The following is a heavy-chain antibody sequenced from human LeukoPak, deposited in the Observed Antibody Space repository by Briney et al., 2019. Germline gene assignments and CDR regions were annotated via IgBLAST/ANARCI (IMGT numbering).Heavy chain of an antibody. Sequence: SETLSLTCTVSGGSISSHHWSWIRQPPGKGLEWIGFIYHSVNTNYNPSLKSRVTISVDTSKNQFSLKLSSVTAADTAVYYCARDVGAIYYHYYMDVWGQGTTVTVSS. CDR3: ARDVGAIYYHYYMDV. J-gene: IGHJ6*03. CDR2: IYHSVNT. CDR1: GGSISSHH. V-gene: IGHV4-59*11. D-gene: IGHD3-16*01.